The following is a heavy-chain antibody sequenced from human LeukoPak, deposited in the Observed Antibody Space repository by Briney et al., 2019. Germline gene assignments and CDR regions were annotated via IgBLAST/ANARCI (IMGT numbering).Heavy chain of an antibody. CDR1: GYTFTSYA. V-gene: IGHV1-18*01. CDR2: ISGYNGNT. Sequence: ASMKVSCKASGYTFTSYAISWVRQAPGQGLEWMGWISGYNGNTNYAQRLQGRVTMTTDTSTSTAYMELRSLRSDDTAVYYCARSGLPGNYYFDYWGQGTLVTVSS. D-gene: IGHD5-12*01. J-gene: IGHJ4*02. CDR3: ARSGLPGNYYFDY.